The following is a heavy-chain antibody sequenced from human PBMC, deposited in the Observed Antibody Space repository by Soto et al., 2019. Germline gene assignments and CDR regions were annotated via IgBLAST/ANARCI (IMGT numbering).Heavy chain of an antibody. CDR3: TTVYYDFWSGNAGADNN. D-gene: IGHD3-3*01. V-gene: IGHV3-15*07. CDR1: GFTFSNAW. CDR2: IKSKTDGGTT. J-gene: IGHJ4*02. Sequence: EVQLVESGGGLVKPGGSLRLSCAASGFTFSNAWMNWVRQAPGKGLEWVGRIKSKTDGGTTDYAAPVKGRFTISRDESKNTLYLQMNSLKTEDTAVYYCTTVYYDFWSGNAGADNNWGLGTLVTVSS.